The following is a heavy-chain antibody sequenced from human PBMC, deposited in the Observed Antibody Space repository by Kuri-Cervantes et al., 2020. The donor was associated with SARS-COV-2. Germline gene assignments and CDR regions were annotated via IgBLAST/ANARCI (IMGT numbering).Heavy chain of an antibody. J-gene: IGHJ4*02. CDR1: GFTFSSYA. CDR2: ISGSGGST. D-gene: IGHD2-2*01. Sequence: GGSLRLSCAASGFTFSSYAMSWVRQAPGKGLEWVSAISGSGGSTYYADSVKGRFNISRDNSKNTLYLQMNSLRAEDTAMYYCGRGRDCSSPSCYGVSDWWGQGTLVTVSS. V-gene: IGHV3-23*01. CDR3: GRGRDCSSPSCYGVSDW.